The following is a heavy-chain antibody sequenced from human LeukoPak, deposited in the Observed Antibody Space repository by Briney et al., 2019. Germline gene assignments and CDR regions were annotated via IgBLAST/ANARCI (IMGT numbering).Heavy chain of an antibody. V-gene: IGHV4-38-2*01. CDR2: IYHSGST. CDR1: GYSISSGYY. D-gene: IGHD3-3*01. Sequence: PSETLSLTCAVPGYSISSGYYWGWIRQPPGKGLEWIGSIYHSGSTYYNPSLKSRVTISVDTSKNQFSLKLSSVTAADTAVYYCARHTIFGVVIYNWFDPWGQGTLVTVSS. CDR3: ARHTIFGVVIYNWFDP. J-gene: IGHJ5*02.